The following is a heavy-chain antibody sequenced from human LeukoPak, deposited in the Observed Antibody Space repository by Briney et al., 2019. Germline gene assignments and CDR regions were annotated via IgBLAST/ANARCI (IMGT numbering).Heavy chain of an antibody. CDR3: AKDDWGITSIGGVDV. Sequence: PGRPLRLSCAASGFTFSSYAMHWVRQAPGKGLEWVAVISYDGSNKYYADSVKGRFTISRDNSKNTLYLQMNSLRAEDTAVYYCAKDDWGITSIGGVDVWGQGTTVTVSS. CDR1: GFTFSSYA. CDR2: ISYDGSNK. D-gene: IGHD2-21*01. J-gene: IGHJ6*02. V-gene: IGHV3-30*04.